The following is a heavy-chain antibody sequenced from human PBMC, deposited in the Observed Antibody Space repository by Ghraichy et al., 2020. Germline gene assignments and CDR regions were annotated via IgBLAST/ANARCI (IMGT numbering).Heavy chain of an antibody. D-gene: IGHD6-19*01. Sequence: ASVKVSCKASGYTFTSYGISWVRQAPGQGLEWMGWISAYNGNTNYAQKLQGRVTMTTDTSTSTAYMELRSLRSDDTAVYYCARTHGQWPTHSFDYWGQGTLVTVSS. CDR1: GYTFTSYG. V-gene: IGHV1-18*04. CDR2: ISAYNGNT. J-gene: IGHJ4*02. CDR3: ARTHGQWPTHSFDY.